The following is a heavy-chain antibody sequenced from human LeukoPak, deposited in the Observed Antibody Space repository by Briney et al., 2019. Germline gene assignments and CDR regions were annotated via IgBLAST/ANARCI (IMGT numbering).Heavy chain of an antibody. Sequence: GGSLRLSCAASGFTFSSYSMNWVRQAPGKGLEWVSSISTSSSYIYYADSVKGRFTISRDNAKNSLYLQMNSLRAEDTAVYYCARDSGVGACLFCSAFDIWGQGTMVTVSS. D-gene: IGHD1-26*01. J-gene: IGHJ3*02. CDR3: ARDSGVGACLFCSAFDI. V-gene: IGHV3-21*01. CDR2: ISTSSSYI. CDR1: GFTFSSYS.